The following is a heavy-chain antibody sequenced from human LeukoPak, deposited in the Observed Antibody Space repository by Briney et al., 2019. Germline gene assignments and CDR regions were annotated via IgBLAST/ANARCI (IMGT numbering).Heavy chain of an antibody. CDR1: GYTFTSYG. CDR3: ARLHYDYLWGSYRFLDY. Sequence: GASVKVSCKTSGYTFTSYGISWVRQAPGQGLEWMGCISAYNSNTNYAQKLQGRVTMTTDTSTNTTYMELRSLRSDDTAVYYCARLHYDYLWGSYRFLDYWGQGTLVTVSS. V-gene: IGHV1-18*01. D-gene: IGHD3-16*02. J-gene: IGHJ4*02. CDR2: ISAYNSNT.